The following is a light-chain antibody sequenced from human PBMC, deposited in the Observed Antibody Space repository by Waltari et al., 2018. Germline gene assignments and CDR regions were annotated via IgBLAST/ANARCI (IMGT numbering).Light chain of an antibody. CDR1: SPNTASNT. Sequence: QSVLTQAPSASGTPGRRVNIPCSGSSPNTASNTVNWYQPLPGTAPKLLIYSNNQRPSGVPDRFSGSKSGTSASLAISWLQSEDEAEYSCAVWDDSLSGVVFGGGTKLTVL. V-gene: IGLV1-44*01. CDR2: SNN. J-gene: IGLJ2*01. CDR3: AVWDDSLSGVV.